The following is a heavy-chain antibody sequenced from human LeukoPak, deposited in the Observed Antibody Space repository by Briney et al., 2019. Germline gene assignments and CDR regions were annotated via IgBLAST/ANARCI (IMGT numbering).Heavy chain of an antibody. CDR2: ISYDGSNK. CDR1: GFTFSSYS. V-gene: IGHV3-30*18. D-gene: IGHD3-9*01. Sequence: PGGSLRLSCAASGFTFSSYSMNWVRQAPGKGLEWVAVISYDGSNKYYADSVKGRFTISRDNSKNTLYLQMNSLRAEDTAVYYCAKASLRYFDWDAFDIWGQGTMVTVSS. J-gene: IGHJ3*02. CDR3: AKASLRYFDWDAFDI.